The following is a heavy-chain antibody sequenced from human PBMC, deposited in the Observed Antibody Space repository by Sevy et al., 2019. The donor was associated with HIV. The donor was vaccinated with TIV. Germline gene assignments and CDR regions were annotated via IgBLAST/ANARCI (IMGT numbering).Heavy chain of an antibody. J-gene: IGHJ5*02. D-gene: IGHD5-18*01. CDR2: IYYSGST. V-gene: IGHV4-39*01. CDR1: GGSISSSSYY. Sequence: SETLSLTCTVSGGSISSSSYYWGWIRQPPGKGLEWIGSIYYSGSTYYNPSLKSRVTISVDTSKNQFSLKLSSVTAADTAVYYCARHPHVVRYSYRPAVPGDGWFDPWGQGTLVTVSS. CDR3: ARHPHVVRYSYRPAVPGDGWFDP.